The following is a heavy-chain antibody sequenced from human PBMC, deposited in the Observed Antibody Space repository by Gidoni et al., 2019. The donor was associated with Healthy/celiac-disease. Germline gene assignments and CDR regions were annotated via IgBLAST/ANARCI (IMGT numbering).Heavy chain of an antibody. J-gene: IGHJ4*02. CDR1: GFSLSNARMG. Sequence: QVTLKESGPVLVKPTETLTLTCTVSGFSLSNARMGVSWIRQPPGKALEWLAHIFSNDEKSYSTSLKSRLTISKDTSKSQVVLTMTNMDPVDTATYYCARVSGYSYGLFDYWGQGTLVTVSS. V-gene: IGHV2-26*01. D-gene: IGHD5-18*01. CDR2: IFSNDEK. CDR3: ARVSGYSYGLFDY.